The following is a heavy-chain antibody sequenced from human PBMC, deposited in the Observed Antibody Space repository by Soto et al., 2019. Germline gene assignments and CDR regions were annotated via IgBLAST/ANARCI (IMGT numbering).Heavy chain of an antibody. CDR1: GVSIISSTQY. D-gene: IGHD1-7*01. CDR2: IYQSGRT. V-gene: IGHV4-39*01. CDR3: ARQENS. Sequence: SETLSLTCTVSGVSIISSTQYWGWIRQPPGKGLEWIGAIYQSGRTYYSPSFKSRVSISVDPSKNQFSLTLDSVTAADTAVYYCARQENSWGQGTLVTVSS. J-gene: IGHJ1*01.